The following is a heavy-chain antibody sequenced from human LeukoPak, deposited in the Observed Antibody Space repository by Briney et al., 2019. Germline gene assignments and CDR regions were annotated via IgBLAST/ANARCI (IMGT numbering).Heavy chain of an antibody. CDR2: LSSSSSYI. J-gene: IGHJ3*02. D-gene: IGHD2-2*01. CDR1: GFTFSSYS. V-gene: IGHV3-21*01. Sequence: GGSLRLSCAASGFTFSSYSMTWVRQAPGKGLEWVSSLSSSSSYIYYVESVKGRFTISRHNAKNSLSLQMNSLRAEDTAVYYCARVNPQRPDCSSTSCFVDAFDIWGQGTMVTVSS. CDR3: ARVNPQRPDCSSTSCFVDAFDI.